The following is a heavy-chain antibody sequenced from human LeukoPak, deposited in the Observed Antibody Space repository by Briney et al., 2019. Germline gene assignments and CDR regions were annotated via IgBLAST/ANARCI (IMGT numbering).Heavy chain of an antibody. CDR3: ARGRRWWELHEAFDI. D-gene: IGHD1-26*01. J-gene: IGHJ3*02. CDR2: MNPNSGNT. CDR1: GYTSTSYD. Sequence: ASVKVSCKASGYTSTSYDINWVRQATGQGLGWMGWMNPNSGNTGYAQKFQGRVTITRDTSISTAYMELSSLRSEDTAVYYCARGRRWWELHEAFDIWGQGTMVTVSS. V-gene: IGHV1-8*03.